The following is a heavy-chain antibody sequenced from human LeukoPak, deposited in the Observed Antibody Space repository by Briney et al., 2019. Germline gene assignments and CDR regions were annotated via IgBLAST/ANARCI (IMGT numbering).Heavy chain of an antibody. D-gene: IGHD4-17*01. CDR3: ARESMTTVTTHAFDI. CDR2: IYSGGST. V-gene: IGHV3-53*01. CDR1: GFTVSSNY. J-gene: IGHJ3*02. Sequence: GGSLRLSCAASGFTVSSNYMSWVRQAPGKGLEWVSVIYSGGSTYYADSVNGRFTISRDNSKNTLYLQMNSLRAEDTAVYYCARESMTTVTTHAFDIWGQGTMVTVSS.